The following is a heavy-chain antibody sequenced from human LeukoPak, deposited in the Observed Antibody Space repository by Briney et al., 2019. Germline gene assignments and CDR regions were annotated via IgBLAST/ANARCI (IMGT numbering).Heavy chain of an antibody. Sequence: SETLSLTCAVYGGSFSGYYWSWIRQPPGKGLEWIGEINHSGSTNYHPSLKSRVTISVDTSKNQFSLKLSSVTAADTAVYYCARVIGYCSGGSCYSFLRGAFDIWGQGTMVTVSS. CDR3: ARVIGYCSGGSCYSFLRGAFDI. J-gene: IGHJ3*02. D-gene: IGHD2-15*01. CDR2: INHSGST. CDR1: GGSFSGYY. V-gene: IGHV4-34*01.